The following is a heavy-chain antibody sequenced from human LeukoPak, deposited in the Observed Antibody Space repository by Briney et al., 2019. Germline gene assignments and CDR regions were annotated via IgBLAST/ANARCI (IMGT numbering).Heavy chain of an antibody. CDR1: GFTFSSYE. CDR3: AKSWGSGSYTFDY. CDR2: ISSSGSTI. J-gene: IGHJ4*02. D-gene: IGHD3-10*01. Sequence: GGSLRLSCAASGFTFSSYEMNWVRQAPGKGLEWVSYISSSGSTIYYADSVKGRFTISRDNSKNTVYLQMNSLRAEDTAVYYCAKSWGSGSYTFDYWGQGTLVTVSS. V-gene: IGHV3-48*03.